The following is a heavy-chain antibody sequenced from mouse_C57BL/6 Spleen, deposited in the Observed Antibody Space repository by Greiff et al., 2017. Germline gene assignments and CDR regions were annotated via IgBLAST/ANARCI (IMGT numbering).Heavy chain of an antibody. Sequence: VQLQQSGPELVKPGASVKISCKASGYTFTDYYMNWVKQSHGKSLEWIGDINPNNGGTSYNQKFKGKATLTVDKSSSTAYMELRSLTSEDSAVYYCARLRDYYGSSYVFAYWGQGTLVTVSA. CDR3: ARLRDYYGSSYVFAY. J-gene: IGHJ3*01. V-gene: IGHV1-26*01. D-gene: IGHD1-1*01. CDR2: INPNNGGT. CDR1: GYTFTDYY.